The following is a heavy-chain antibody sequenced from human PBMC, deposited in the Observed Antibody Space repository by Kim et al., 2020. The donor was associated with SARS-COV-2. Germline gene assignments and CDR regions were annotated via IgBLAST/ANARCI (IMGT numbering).Heavy chain of an antibody. D-gene: IGHD3-22*01. V-gene: IGHV1-2*02. CDR1: GYTFTGYY. CDR3: ASQLRITMIVVVHYAFDI. J-gene: IGHJ3*02. CDR2: INPNSGGT. Sequence: ASVKVSCKASGYTFTGYYMHWVRQAPGQGLEWIGWINPNSGGTNYAQKFQGRVTMTRDTSISTAYMELSRLRSDDTAVYYCASQLRITMIVVVHYAFDIWGQGTMVTVSS.